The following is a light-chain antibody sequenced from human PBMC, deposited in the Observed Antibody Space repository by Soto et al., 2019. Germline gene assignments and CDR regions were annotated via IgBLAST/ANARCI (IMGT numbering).Light chain of an antibody. Sequence: QPVLTQPPSVSGAPGQRVTISCTGSSSNIGAGYDVHWYQQLPGTAPKLLIYNNSNRPSGVPDRFSGSKSGTSASLAITGLQAEDEANYYCQSHDSSLSGPVVFGGGTKLTVL. CDR2: NNS. V-gene: IGLV1-40*01. CDR3: QSHDSSLSGPVV. CDR1: SSNIGAGYD. J-gene: IGLJ2*01.